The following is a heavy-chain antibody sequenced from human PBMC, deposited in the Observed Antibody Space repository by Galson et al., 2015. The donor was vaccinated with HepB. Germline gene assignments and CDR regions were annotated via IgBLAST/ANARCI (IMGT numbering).Heavy chain of an antibody. Sequence: PALVKPTQTLTLTCTFSGFSLSTSGVGVGWIRQPPGKALEWLALIYWDDDKRYSPSLKSRLTITKDTSKNQVVLTMTNMDPVDTATYYCAHVYSGYEKNHDAFEIWGQGTMVTVSS. CDR2: IYWDDDK. CDR1: GFSLSTSGVG. CDR3: AHVYSGYEKNHDAFEI. J-gene: IGHJ3*02. D-gene: IGHD5-12*01. V-gene: IGHV2-5*02.